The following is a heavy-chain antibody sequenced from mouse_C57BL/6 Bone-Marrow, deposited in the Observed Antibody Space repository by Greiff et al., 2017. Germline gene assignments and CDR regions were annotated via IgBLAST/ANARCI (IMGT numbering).Heavy chain of an antibody. D-gene: IGHD1-1*01. V-gene: IGHV1-15*01. CDR1: GYTFTDYE. J-gene: IGHJ1*03. CDR3: IYYGSSSSYWYFDV. CDR2: IDPETGGT. Sequence: QVQLKESGAELVRPGASVTLSCKASGYTFTDYEMHWVKQTPVHGLEWIGAIDPETGGTAYNQKFKGKAILTADKSSSTAYMELRSLTSEDSAVYYCIYYGSSSSYWYFDVWGTGTTVTVSS.